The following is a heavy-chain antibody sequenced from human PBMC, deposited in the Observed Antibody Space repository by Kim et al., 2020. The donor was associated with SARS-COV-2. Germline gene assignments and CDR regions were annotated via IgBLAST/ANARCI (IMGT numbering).Heavy chain of an antibody. J-gene: IGHJ6*02. CDR2: IYYSGST. Sequence: SETLSLTCTVSGGSISSSSYYWGWIRQPPGKGLEWIGNIYYSGSTYYNPSLKSRVTISVDTSKNQFSLKLSSVTAADSAMYYCATAHSGYSGSSGAPYYGMDVWGQGTTVTVSS. CDR1: GGSISSSSYY. V-gene: IGHV4-39*07. CDR3: ATAHSGYSGSSGAPYYGMDV. D-gene: IGHD3-22*01.